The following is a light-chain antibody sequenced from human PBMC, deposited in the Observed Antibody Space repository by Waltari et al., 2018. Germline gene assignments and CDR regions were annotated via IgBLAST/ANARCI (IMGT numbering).Light chain of an antibody. CDR1: QSVRST. Sequence: IVMTQSPATLSLSPGASATLPCRASQSVRSTFAWFQQKPGQPPRLRIYGTSTRATGIPARFTGSGSGTEFSLTISSLQPEDFATYYCQQYDYWPWTFGQGTRVETK. CDR2: GTS. CDR3: QQYDYWPWT. V-gene: IGKV3D-15*01. J-gene: IGKJ1*01.